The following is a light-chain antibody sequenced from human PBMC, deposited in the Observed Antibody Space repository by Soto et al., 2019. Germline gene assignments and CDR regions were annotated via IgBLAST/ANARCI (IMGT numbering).Light chain of an antibody. Sequence: EIVLTQSPGTLSLSPGERATLSCRASQTVSSTSLAWYQQKPGQAPRLLIFGASSRATGIPDRFSGRGSGTDFTLTISGLEPEDFAVYYCQQYGSSRTFGQGTKVDIK. CDR1: QTVSSTS. CDR2: GAS. V-gene: IGKV3-20*01. CDR3: QQYGSSRT. J-gene: IGKJ1*01.